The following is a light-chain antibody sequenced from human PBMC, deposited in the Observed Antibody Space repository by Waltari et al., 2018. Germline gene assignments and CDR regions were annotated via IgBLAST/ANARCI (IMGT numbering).Light chain of an antibody. J-gene: IGKJ2*03. CDR2: KTS. Sequence: DIQMTQSPSTLSASVGDPVPITCRASQSISHWLAWYQQKPGKAPKLLIYKTSILERGVPSRFSGVGSETEFALTISILQPDDFATYHCQQYHTFYSFGQGTKLEIK. CDR3: QQYHTFYS. V-gene: IGKV1-5*03. CDR1: QSISHW.